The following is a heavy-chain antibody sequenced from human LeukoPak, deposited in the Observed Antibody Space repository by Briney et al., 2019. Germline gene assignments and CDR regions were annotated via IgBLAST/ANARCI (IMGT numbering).Heavy chain of an antibody. Sequence: SVKVSCEASGGTFSSYAISWVRQAPGQGLEWMGRIIPILGIANYAQKFQGRVTITADKSTSTAYMELSSLRSEDTAVYYCARDGPIYGSGPRYGMDVWGQGTTVTVSS. D-gene: IGHD3-10*01. CDR3: ARDGPIYGSGPRYGMDV. J-gene: IGHJ6*02. CDR2: IIPILGIA. CDR1: GGTFSSYA. V-gene: IGHV1-69*04.